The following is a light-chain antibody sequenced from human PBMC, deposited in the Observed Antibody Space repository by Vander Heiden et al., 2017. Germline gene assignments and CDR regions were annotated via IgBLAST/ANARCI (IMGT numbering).Light chain of an antibody. CDR1: QNISSY. J-gene: IGKJ1*01. CDR3: QQNDSKPTWT. CDR2: AAS. V-gene: IGKV1-39*01. Sequence: DIQMTQSPSSLSASVGDRVTITCRASQNISSYLYWYQQKPGKAPKLLIYAASSWQSGVPSRFSGSGYGTDFTLTISRRQPEDFAAYYCQQNDSKPTWTFGQGTKVEIK.